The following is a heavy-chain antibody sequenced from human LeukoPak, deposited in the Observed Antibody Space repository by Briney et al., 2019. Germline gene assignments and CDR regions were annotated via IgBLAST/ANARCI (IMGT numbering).Heavy chain of an antibody. Sequence: NPSETLSLTCTVSGGSISSYYWSWIRQPPGKGLEWIGYIYYSGSTNYNPSLKSRVTISVDTSKNQFSLKLSSVTAADTAVYYCARSGGWTHKEYYFDYWGQGTLVTVSS. D-gene: IGHD6-19*01. CDR3: ARSGGWTHKEYYFDY. J-gene: IGHJ4*02. CDR1: GGSISSYY. CDR2: IYYSGST. V-gene: IGHV4-59*01.